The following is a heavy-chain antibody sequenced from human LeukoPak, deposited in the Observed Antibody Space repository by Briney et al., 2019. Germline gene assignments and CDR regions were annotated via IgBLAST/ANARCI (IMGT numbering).Heavy chain of an antibody. CDR1: GGTFSSSA. Sequence: SVKVSCKTSGGTFSSSAITWVRQAPGQGLEWMGRIIPVLNITTYAQKFQGSVTITADTSTSTVYMELSSLRSEETAVYYCARDQGLTAPPPYGLDVWGQGITVIVSS. J-gene: IGHJ6*02. CDR2: IIPVLNIT. D-gene: IGHD5-18*01. CDR3: ARDQGLTAPPPYGLDV. V-gene: IGHV1-69*04.